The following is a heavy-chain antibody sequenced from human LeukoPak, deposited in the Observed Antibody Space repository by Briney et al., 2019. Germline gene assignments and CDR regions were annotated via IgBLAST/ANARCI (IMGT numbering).Heavy chain of an antibody. CDR3: AREFYDSSGYWGIGFDP. V-gene: IGHV4-59*01. CDR1: GGSISRYY. Sequence: SETLSLTCTVSGGSISRYYGSWIRQPPGKGLEWIGYIYSSGSTNYNPSLKSRVTISVDTSKNQFSLKLSSVTAADTAVYYCAREFYDSSGYWGIGFDPWGQGTLVTVSS. D-gene: IGHD3-22*01. J-gene: IGHJ5*02. CDR2: IYSSGST.